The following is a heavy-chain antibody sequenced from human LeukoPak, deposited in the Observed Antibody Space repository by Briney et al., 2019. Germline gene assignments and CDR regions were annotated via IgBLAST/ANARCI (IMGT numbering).Heavy chain of an antibody. V-gene: IGHV3-23*01. CDR2: VSGSGDWT. Sequence: GGSLRFSCAASGFTFSSYAMSWVRQAPGKGLEWVSAVSGSGDWTHYADSVKGRFTISRDNSRNTLYLQMDSLRAEDMAIYYCAKDRDSGSLRWFDPWGQGTLVTVSS. CDR1: GFTFSSYA. CDR3: AKDRDSGSLRWFDP. D-gene: IGHD1-26*01. J-gene: IGHJ5*02.